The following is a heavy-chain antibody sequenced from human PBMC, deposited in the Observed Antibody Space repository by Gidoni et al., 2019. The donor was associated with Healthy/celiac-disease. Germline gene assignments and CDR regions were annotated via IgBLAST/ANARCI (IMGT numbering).Heavy chain of an antibody. Sequence: QVQLQESGPGLVKPSETLSLTCTVSGGSISSSYWSWIRQPPGKGLEWIGYIYYSGSTNYNPSLKSRVTISVDTSKNQFSLKLSSVTAADTAVYYCARGLGYCSSTSCYTRGDDAFDIWGQGTMVTVSS. CDR3: ARGLGYCSSTSCYTRGDDAFDI. D-gene: IGHD2-2*02. CDR2: IYYSGST. CDR1: GGSISSSY. J-gene: IGHJ3*02. V-gene: IGHV4-59*01.